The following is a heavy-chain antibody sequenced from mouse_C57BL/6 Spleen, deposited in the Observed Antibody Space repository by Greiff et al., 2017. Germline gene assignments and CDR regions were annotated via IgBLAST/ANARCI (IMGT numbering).Heavy chain of an antibody. D-gene: IGHD2-2*01. CDR2: IYPGSGST. CDR3: ARETGLRHAMDY. V-gene: IGHV1-55*01. J-gene: IGHJ4*01. CDR1: GYTFTSYW. Sequence: QVQLQQPGAELVKPGASVKMSCKASGYTFTSYWITWVKQRPGQGLEWIGDIYPGSGSTNYNEKFKSKATLTVDTSSSTAYMQLSSLTSKDSAVYYCARETGLRHAMDYWGQGTSVTVSS.